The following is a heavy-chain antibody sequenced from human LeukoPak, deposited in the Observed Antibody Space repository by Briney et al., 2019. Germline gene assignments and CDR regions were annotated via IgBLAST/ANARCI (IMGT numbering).Heavy chain of an antibody. CDR1: GYTFSYYG. D-gene: IGHD3-22*01. CDR2: ISAYNGNT. V-gene: IGHV1-18*01. Sequence: ASVKVSCKASGYTFSYYGITWVRQAPGQGPEWMGWISAYNGNTNYAQNLQGRVTMATDTSTSTAYMELRSLRSDDTAVYYCARRLDYYDTSGYHTLDYWGQGTLVTVSS. J-gene: IGHJ4*02. CDR3: ARRLDYYDTSGYHTLDY.